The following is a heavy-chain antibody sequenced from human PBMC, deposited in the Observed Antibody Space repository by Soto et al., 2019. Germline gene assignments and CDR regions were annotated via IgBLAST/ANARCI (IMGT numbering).Heavy chain of an antibody. V-gene: IGHV4-38-2*02. J-gene: IGHJ4*02. Sequence: LSLTCAVSGYSISSGYYWGWIRQPPGKGLEWIGNIYHSGDTHSNPSLKSRVTISVDTSKNQFSLQLSSVTAADTAVYYCARERGESYVSSGRLDYWGRGTLVTVSS. CDR3: ARERGESYVSSGRLDY. CDR2: IYHSGDT. CDR1: GYSISSGYY. D-gene: IGHD3-22*01.